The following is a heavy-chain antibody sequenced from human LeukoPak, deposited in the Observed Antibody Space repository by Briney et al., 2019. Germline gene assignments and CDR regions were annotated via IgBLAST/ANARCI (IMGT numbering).Heavy chain of an antibody. CDR1: GFTFSNYA. D-gene: IGHD3-22*01. Sequence: GGSLRLSCAASGFTFSNYAMSWVRQAPGKGLEWVSAMSGSGGSTYYADSVKGRFSISRDNSKNTLHLQMNSLRAEDTAVYYCAKGAMHYYDSSGYNYFDSWGQGTLVTVSS. J-gene: IGHJ4*02. CDR2: MSGSGGST. CDR3: AKGAMHYYDSSGYNYFDS. V-gene: IGHV3-23*01.